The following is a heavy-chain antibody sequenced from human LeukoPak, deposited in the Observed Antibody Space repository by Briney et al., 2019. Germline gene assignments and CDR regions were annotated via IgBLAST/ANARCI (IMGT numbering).Heavy chain of an antibody. J-gene: IGHJ4*02. CDR3: ARAVMY. D-gene: IGHD2-21*01. CDR1: GYSISSGYY. V-gene: IGHV4-38-2*02. CDR2: IYHSGRT. Sequence: SETLSLTCTVSGYSISSGYYWGWIRQPPGKGLEWIGTIYHSGRTYYNPSLKSRVTISVDTSKNQFSLKLISVTAADTAVYYCARAVMYWGQGTLVTVSS.